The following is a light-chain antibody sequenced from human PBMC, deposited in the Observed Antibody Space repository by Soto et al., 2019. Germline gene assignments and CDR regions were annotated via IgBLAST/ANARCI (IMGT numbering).Light chain of an antibody. J-gene: IGLJ3*02. CDR2: EVS. CDR1: SSDVGSYNL. V-gene: IGLV2-23*02. CDR3: FSYAGRSPLV. Sequence: QSVLTQPASVCGSPGQSITISCTGTSSDVGSYNLVSWYQQHPGKAPKLMIYEVSKRPSGVSNRFSGSKSGNTASLTVSGLQAEDEDDYYCFSYAGRSPLVFGEGTQLTVI.